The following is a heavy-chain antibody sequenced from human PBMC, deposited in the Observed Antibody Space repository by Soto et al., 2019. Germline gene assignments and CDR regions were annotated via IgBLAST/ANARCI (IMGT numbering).Heavy chain of an antibody. Sequence: EVQLVESGGGLVQPGGSLRLSCAASGFTFSSYSMNWVRQAPGKGLEWVSYISSSSSTIYYADSVKGRFTISRDNAKNSLYLQMNSLRAEDTAVYYCARCPDYGDYDVFWDYWGQGTLVTVSS. J-gene: IGHJ4*02. V-gene: IGHV3-48*01. D-gene: IGHD4-17*01. CDR2: ISSSSSTI. CDR1: GFTFSSYS. CDR3: ARCPDYGDYDVFWDY.